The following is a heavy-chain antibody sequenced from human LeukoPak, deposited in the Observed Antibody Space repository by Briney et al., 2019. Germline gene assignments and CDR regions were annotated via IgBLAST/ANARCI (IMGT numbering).Heavy chain of an antibody. J-gene: IGHJ4*02. CDR3: ARDNWGSLDF. CDR2: GEST. D-gene: IGHD7-27*01. Sequence: SETLSLTCAVYGGSFSGYYWSWIRQPPGKGLEWIGYGESTNYNPSLKSRVTISVDTSKSQFSLQLRYLTAADTAVYYCARDNWGSLDFWGRGILVTVSS. CDR1: GGSFSGYY. V-gene: IGHV4-34*01.